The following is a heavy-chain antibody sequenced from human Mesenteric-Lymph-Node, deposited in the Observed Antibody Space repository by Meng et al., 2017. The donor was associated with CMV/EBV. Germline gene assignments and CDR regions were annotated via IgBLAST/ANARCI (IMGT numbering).Heavy chain of an antibody. CDR3: ARVRSYYYGSGSYYTFDY. D-gene: IGHD3-10*01. CDR1: GGSISSYY. CDR2: IYYSGST. J-gene: IGHJ4*02. V-gene: IGHV4-59*01. Sequence: SETLSLTCTVSGGSISSYYWSWIRQPPGKGLEWIGYIYYSGSTNYNPSLKSRVTISVDTSKNQFSLKLSSVTAADTAVYYCARVRSYYYGSGSYYTFDYWGQGTLVTVSS.